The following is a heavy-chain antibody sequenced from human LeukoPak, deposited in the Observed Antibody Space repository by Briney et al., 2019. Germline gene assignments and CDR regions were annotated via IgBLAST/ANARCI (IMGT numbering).Heavy chain of an antibody. CDR3: ARGPAYSSSRRNWFDP. Sequence: GASVKVSCKASGYTFTGYYMHWVRQAPGQGLEWMGWINPNSGGTNYAQKFQGRVTMTRDTSISTAYMELSRLRSDDTAVYYCARGPAYSSSRRNWFDPWGQGTLVIVSS. J-gene: IGHJ5*02. D-gene: IGHD6-13*01. CDR2: INPNSGGT. CDR1: GYTFTGYY. V-gene: IGHV1-2*02.